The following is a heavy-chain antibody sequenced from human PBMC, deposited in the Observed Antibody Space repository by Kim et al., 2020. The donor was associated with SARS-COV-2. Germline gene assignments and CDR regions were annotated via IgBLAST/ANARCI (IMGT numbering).Heavy chain of an antibody. Sequence: ASVKVSCKASGYTFTSYYMHWVRQAPGQGLEWMGIINPSGGSTSYAQKFQGRVTMTRDTSTSTVYMELSSLRSEDTAVYYCARGDRNSMVRGVMWGNWFDPWGQGTLVTVAS. CDR3: ARGDRNSMVRGVMWGNWFDP. CDR1: GYTFTSYY. CDR2: INPSGGST. J-gene: IGHJ5*02. V-gene: IGHV1-46*01. D-gene: IGHD3-10*01.